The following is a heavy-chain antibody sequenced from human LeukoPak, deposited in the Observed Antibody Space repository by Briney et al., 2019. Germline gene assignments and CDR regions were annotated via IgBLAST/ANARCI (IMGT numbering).Heavy chain of an antibody. Sequence: GESLKISCKASGNSITTYWIGWVRQKPGKGLEWMGLIYPGDSDTRYSPSFQGQVTISADKSISTAYLQWSSLKASDTAMYYCARHHISSRRPNYDILTGYYFDYWGQGTLVTVSS. CDR1: GNSITTYW. CDR2: IYPGDSDT. D-gene: IGHD3-9*01. V-gene: IGHV5-51*01. J-gene: IGHJ4*02. CDR3: ARHHISSRRPNYDILTGYYFDY.